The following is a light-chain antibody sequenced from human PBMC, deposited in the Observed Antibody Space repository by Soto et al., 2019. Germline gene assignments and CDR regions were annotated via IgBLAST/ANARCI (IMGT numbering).Light chain of an antibody. Sequence: QSVLTQPPSVSGAPGQRVTISCTGSNSNIGADYEVHWYQQFPGTAPKLLISSNTNRPSGVPDRFSGSRSGTSASLAITGPQSEEEADYYCQSFYSGLTGPIFGVGTKLTVL. CDR2: SNT. CDR3: QSFYSGLTGPI. J-gene: IGLJ2*01. CDR1: NSNIGADYE. V-gene: IGLV1-40*01.